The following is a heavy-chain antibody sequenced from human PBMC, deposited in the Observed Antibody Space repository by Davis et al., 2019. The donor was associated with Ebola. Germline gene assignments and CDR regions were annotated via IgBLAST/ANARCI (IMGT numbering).Heavy chain of an antibody. CDR2: IREEDSEK. V-gene: IGHV3-7*01. CDR3: TRGLYNSQYGGHAF. Sequence: GESLKISCAVSGFTLSSYWMMWVRQAPGKGLEWVANIREEDSEKSYGDSVRGRFTISRDNDKSVLFLQMNNLRVEDTAIYYCTRGLYNSQYGGHAFWGQGTLVTVST. J-gene: IGHJ4*02. CDR1: GFTLSSYW. D-gene: IGHD4-23*01.